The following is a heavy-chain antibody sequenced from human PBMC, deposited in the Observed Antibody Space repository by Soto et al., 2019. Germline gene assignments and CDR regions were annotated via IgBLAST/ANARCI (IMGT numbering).Heavy chain of an antibody. CDR2: MNPNSGNT. CDR1: GYTFTSYD. J-gene: IGHJ4*02. CDR3: ASGTGRSDFDY. V-gene: IGHV1-8*01. Sequence: ASVKVSCKASGYTFTSYDINWVRQATGQGLEWMGWMNPNSGNTGYAQKFQGRVTMTRNTSISTAYMELSSLKIEDSAVYYCASGTGRSDFDYWGLGTLVTVSS. D-gene: IGHD3-3*01.